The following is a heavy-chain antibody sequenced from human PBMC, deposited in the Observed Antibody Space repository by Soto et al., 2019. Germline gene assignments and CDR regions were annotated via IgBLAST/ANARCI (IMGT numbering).Heavy chain of an antibody. CDR1: GFTFSNYW. D-gene: IGHD3-10*01. V-gene: IGHV3-7*01. CDR3: ATGSRSIRGVDF. Sequence: EVQLVESGGGLVQPGGSLRLSCAASGFTFSNYWMGWVRQAPEKGLEWVANIKQDGSEEYYVDSVKGRFTIFRDNAKDSLFLQMYNLRAEDTAVYYCATGSRSIRGVDFWGQGTLVTVSS. J-gene: IGHJ4*02. CDR2: IKQDGSEE.